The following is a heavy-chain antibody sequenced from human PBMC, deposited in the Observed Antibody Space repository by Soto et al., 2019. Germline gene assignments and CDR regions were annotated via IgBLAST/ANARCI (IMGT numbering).Heavy chain of an antibody. CDR3: ARELYRRGLGYCSSTSCFLRHYYYYYGMEV. CDR2: ISAYNGNT. Sequence: ASVKVSCKASGYTFTSYGISWVRQAAGQGLEWMGWISAYNGNTNYAQKLQGRVTMTTDTSTSTAYMELRSLRSDDTAVYYCARELYRRGLGYCSSTSCFLRHYYYYYGMEVWGQATRVMVS. D-gene: IGHD2-2*01. J-gene: IGHJ6*01. CDR1: GYTFTSYG. V-gene: IGHV1-18*04.